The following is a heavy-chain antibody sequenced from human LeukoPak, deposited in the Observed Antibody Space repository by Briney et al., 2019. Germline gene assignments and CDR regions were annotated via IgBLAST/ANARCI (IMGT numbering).Heavy chain of an antibody. Sequence: SETLSLTCTVSGGSISSSSYYWGWIRQPPGKGLEWIGSIYYSGSTYYNPSLKSRVTISVDTSKNQFSLKLSSVTAADTAVYYCARDRNYHDSSGYYFPWGQGTLVTVSS. CDR2: IYYSGST. D-gene: IGHD3-22*01. CDR1: GGSISSSSYY. CDR3: ARDRNYHDSSGYYFP. J-gene: IGHJ5*02. V-gene: IGHV4-39*07.